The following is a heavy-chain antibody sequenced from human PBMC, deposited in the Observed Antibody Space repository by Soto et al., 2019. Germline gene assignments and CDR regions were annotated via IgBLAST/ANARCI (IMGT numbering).Heavy chain of an antibody. CDR1: GDTFTSYY. CDR3: ARFSGGSYNTYYFYYGMDV. Sequence: ASVKVSCKAPGDTFTSYYMHWVRQAPGHGLEWMGVINPNGGSTRFAQKFQGRVTMTTDTSTSTAYMELRSLRSDDTAMYYCARFSGGSYNTYYFYYGMDVWGQGTTVTVSS. D-gene: IGHD2-15*01. CDR2: INPNGGST. J-gene: IGHJ6*02. V-gene: IGHV1-46*01.